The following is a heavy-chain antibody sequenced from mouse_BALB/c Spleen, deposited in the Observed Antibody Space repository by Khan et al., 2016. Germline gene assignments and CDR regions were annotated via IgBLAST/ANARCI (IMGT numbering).Heavy chain of an antibody. CDR3: ARASDY. Sequence: QVQLKQSGAELMKPGASVKISRKATGYTFSSYWIEWVKQRPGHGLEWIGEIFPGSGSTNYNEKFKGKATFTVDTSSNTAYMQISSLTSEDSAVYYCARASDYWGQGTTLTVSS. CDR1: GYTFSSYW. CDR2: IFPGSGST. J-gene: IGHJ2*01. V-gene: IGHV1-9*01.